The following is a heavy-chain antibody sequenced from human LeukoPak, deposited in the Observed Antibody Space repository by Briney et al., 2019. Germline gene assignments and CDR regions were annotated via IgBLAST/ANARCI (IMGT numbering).Heavy chain of an antibody. CDR1: GFTFDDYA. CDR2: ISWDGGST. CDR3: AKDMDGGGSGWYSRNYYYYGMDD. J-gene: IGHJ6*02. Sequence: GGSLRLSCAASGFTFDDYAMHWVRQAPGKGLEWVSLISWDGGSTYYADSVKGRFTISRDNSKNSLYLQMNSLRAEDTALYYCAKDMDGGGSGWYSRNYYYYGMDDWGQGTTVTVSS. V-gene: IGHV3-43D*03. D-gene: IGHD6-19*01.